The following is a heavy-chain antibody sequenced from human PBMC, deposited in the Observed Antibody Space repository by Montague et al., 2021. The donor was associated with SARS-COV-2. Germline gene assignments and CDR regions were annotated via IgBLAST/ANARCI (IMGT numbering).Heavy chain of an antibody. D-gene: IGHD3-10*01. J-gene: IGHJ4*02. CDR3: ARRIGITVFRGVPLTTHSLES. V-gene: IGHV4/OR15-8*01. Sequence: SETLSLTCTVSNASITTSNWWTWVRQAPGKGLEWVGEIHHSGTLXYNPSLKSRATISVDTSKNHFSLNLNSVTAADTALYFCARRIGITVFRGVPLTTHSLESWGQGIVVTVSS. CDR1: NASITTSNW. CDR2: IHHSGTL.